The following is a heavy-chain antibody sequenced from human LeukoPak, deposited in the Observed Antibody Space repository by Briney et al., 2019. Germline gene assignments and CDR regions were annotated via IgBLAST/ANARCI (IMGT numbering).Heavy chain of an antibody. D-gene: IGHD5-12*01. Sequence: SVKVSCKASGGTFSSYAISWVRQAPGQGLEWMGGIIPIFGTANYAQKFQGRVTITADESTSPGYMELSSLRSEDKAVYYCARDEFSGYDFGAGYYYYMDVWGKGTTVTVSS. CDR1: GGTFSSYA. J-gene: IGHJ6*03. V-gene: IGHV1-69*01. CDR3: ARDEFSGYDFGAGYYYYMDV. CDR2: IIPIFGTA.